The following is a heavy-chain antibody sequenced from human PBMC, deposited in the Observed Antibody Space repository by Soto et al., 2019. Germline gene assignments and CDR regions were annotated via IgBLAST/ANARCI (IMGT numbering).Heavy chain of an antibody. J-gene: IGHJ3*01. CDR1: GFTFSRYG. V-gene: IGHV3-33*01. Sequence: QVTLVESGGGVVQPGTSLRLSCTASGFTFSRYGFHWVRQAPGKGLEWVAVIVGDGTNKFHADSVEGRFTISRDNSKGTLYLQMNSLRAEDTAVYYCARDDAFLYENGFDVWGQGTLVTVSS. CDR2: IVGDGTNK. CDR3: ARDDAFLYENGFDV. D-gene: IGHD2-8*01.